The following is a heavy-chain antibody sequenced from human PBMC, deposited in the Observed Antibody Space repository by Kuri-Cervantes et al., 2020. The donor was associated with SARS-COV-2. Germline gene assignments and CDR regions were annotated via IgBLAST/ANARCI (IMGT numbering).Heavy chain of an antibody. CDR2: ISGSGDNT. V-gene: IGHV3-23*01. Sequence: GGSLRLSCAASRLTFNNYAVSWVRQAPGKGLEWVSGISGSGDNTYYADSVKGRFTVSRDNAKQLLYLQMNSLRAEDTAVYYCVRGIVGPNYGYTGSYFDSWGQGTLVTVSS. D-gene: IGHD3-10*01. CDR1: RLTFNNYA. CDR3: VRGIVGPNYGYTGSYFDS. J-gene: IGHJ4*02.